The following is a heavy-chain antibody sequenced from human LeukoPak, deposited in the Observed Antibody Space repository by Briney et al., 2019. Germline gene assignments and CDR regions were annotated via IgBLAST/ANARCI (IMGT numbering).Heavy chain of an antibody. Sequence: GGPLRLSWSASGFTFSSYAMSWVRHPPGKGLEWVSAISGSGGTTSSPDSVKGRFTISRDNSKNTLYLQMNSLRDEDTAVYYCAKSLVLRFLEWLPNPFDYWGQGTLVTVSS. J-gene: IGHJ4*02. CDR1: GFTFSSYA. V-gene: IGHV3-23*01. CDR3: AKSLVLRFLEWLPNPFDY. CDR2: ISGSGGTT. D-gene: IGHD3-3*01.